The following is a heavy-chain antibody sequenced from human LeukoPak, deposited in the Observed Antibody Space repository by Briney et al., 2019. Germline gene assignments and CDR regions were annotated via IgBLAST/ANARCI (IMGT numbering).Heavy chain of an antibody. J-gene: IGHJ4*02. CDR2: IFHSGNT. D-gene: IGHD4-17*01. Sequence: SETLSLTCAVSGHSVNSGYFWGWVRRPPGKGLEWIGTIFHSGNTFYNPSLNSRASISVDPSKNQFSLGLASVTAADTAVYRCASRSTVTRGYSFDYWGQGTLATVSS. V-gene: IGHV4-38-2*01. CDR3: ASRSTVTRGYSFDY. CDR1: GHSVNSGYF.